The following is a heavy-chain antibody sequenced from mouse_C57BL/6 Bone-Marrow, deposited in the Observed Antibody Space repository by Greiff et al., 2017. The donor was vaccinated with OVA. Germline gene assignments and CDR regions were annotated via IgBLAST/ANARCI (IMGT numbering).Heavy chain of an antibody. CDR1: GYTFTDYY. V-gene: IGHV1-26*01. Sequence: VQLQQSGPELVKPGASVKISCKASGYTFTDYYMNWVKQSHGKSLEWIGDINPNNGGTSYNQKFKGKATLTVDKSSSTAYMELRSLTSEDSAVYYCARDTENAMDYWGQGTSVTVSS. CDR2: INPNNGGT. J-gene: IGHJ4*01. CDR3: ARDTENAMDY. D-gene: IGHD1-1*01.